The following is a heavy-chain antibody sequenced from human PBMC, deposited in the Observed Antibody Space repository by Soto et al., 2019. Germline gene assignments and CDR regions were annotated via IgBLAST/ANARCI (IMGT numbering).Heavy chain of an antibody. Sequence: SETLSLTCTVSGGSISSYYWSWIRQPPGKGLEWIGYVYYNGSTNYNPSLKSRVTVSVDTSKNQFSLKLSSVTAADTAVYYCASVMRVTTIYYYYYYMDVWGKGTTVTVSS. CDR2: VYYNGST. CDR1: GGSISSYY. J-gene: IGHJ6*03. V-gene: IGHV4-59*12. D-gene: IGHD5-12*01. CDR3: ASVMRVTTIYYYYYYMDV.